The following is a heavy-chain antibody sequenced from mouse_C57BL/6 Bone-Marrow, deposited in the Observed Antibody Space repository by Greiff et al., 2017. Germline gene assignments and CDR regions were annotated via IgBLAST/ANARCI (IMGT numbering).Heavy chain of an antibody. CDR3: GRYDYDADY. D-gene: IGHD2-4*01. CDR1: GFTFSSYG. Sequence: DVQLVESGGDLVKPGGSLKLSCAASGFTFSSYGMSWVRQTPDKRLEWVATICSGGSYTYYPDSVKGRFTISRDNAKNTLYLQMSRLKSEDAAMYYCGRYDYDADYWGQGTTLTVSS. V-gene: IGHV5-6*01. CDR2: ICSGGSYT. J-gene: IGHJ2*01.